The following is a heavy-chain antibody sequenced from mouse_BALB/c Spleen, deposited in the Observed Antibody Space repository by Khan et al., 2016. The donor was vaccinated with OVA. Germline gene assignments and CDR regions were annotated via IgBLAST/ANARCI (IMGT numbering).Heavy chain of an antibody. J-gene: IGHJ3*01. V-gene: IGHV5-6*01. Sequence: EVKLVESGGDLVKPGGSLKLSCAASGFIFSSYSMSWVRQTPDKRLEWVATISSGGDYTYYPDNVKGRFTISSDNAKNTLYLQMSSLKSEDTAMYYCASHLTGSFAYWGQGTLVTVSA. CDR3: ASHLTGSFAY. CDR1: GFIFSSYS. CDR2: ISSGGDYT. D-gene: IGHD4-1*01.